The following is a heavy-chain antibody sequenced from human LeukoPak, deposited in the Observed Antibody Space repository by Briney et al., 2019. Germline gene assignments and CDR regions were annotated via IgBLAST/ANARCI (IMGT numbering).Heavy chain of an antibody. CDR3: ARESPQWELGAFDI. CDR1: RFIFDNYN. Sequence: PGGSLRLSCAASRFIFDNYNMNWVRQAPGKGLEWVSSISRSSSYIYYADSVKGRFTISRDNAKNSLFLQMNSLRAEDTAVYYCARESPQWELGAFDIWGQGTMVTVSS. V-gene: IGHV3-21*01. J-gene: IGHJ3*02. D-gene: IGHD1-26*01. CDR2: ISRSSSYI.